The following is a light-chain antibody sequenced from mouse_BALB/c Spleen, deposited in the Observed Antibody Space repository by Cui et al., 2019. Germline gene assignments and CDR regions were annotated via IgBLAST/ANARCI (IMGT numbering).Light chain of an antibody. CDR1: ENIYSN. V-gene: IGKV12-46*01. CDR2: AAT. J-gene: IGKJ2*01. Sequence: DIQMTQSPASLSVSVGETVTITCRASENIYSNLAWYQQKQGKSPQLLVYAATNLADGVPSRFSGSGSDTQYSLKINSLQSEDFGSYYCQQFWGTPPYTFGGGTKLEIK. CDR3: QQFWGTPPYT.